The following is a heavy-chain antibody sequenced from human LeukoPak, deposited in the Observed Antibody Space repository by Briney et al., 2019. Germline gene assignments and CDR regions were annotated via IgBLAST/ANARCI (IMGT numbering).Heavy chain of an antibody. CDR3: AREEKPGISFDY. CDR1: GGSISSGGYY. J-gene: IGHJ4*02. CDR2: IYYSGST. Sequence: SETLSLTCTVSGGSISSGGYYWSWIRQHPGKGLEWIGYIYYSGSTYYNPSLKSRVTISVDTSKNQFSLKLSSVTAADTAVYYCAREEKPGISFDYWGQGTLVTVSS. V-gene: IGHV4-31*03. D-gene: IGHD3-10*01.